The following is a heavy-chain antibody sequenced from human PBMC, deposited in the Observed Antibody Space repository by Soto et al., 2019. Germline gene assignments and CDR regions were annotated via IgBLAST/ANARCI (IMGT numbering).Heavy chain of an antibody. Sequence: SETLSLTCTISGGSISVYYWSWIRQPPGQALEWIGYIYDSGSPYYNPSLRSRVIISADTSKNQISLKLTSATAADTAVYYCARGVGSSPPRYWGRGTLVTVAS. D-gene: IGHD1-26*01. J-gene: IGHJ4*02. V-gene: IGHV4-59*01. CDR3: ARGVGSSPPRY. CDR1: GGSISVYY. CDR2: IYDSGSP.